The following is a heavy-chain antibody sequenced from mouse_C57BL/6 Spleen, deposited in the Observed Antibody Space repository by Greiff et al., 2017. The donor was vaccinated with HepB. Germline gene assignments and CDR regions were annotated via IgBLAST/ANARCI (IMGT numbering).Heavy chain of an antibody. J-gene: IGHJ3*01. CDR2: IYPRSGNT. CDR3: ARPQGDSSGFSWFAY. CDR1: GYTFTSYG. D-gene: IGHD3-2*02. Sequence: QVQLQQSGAELARPGASVKLSCKASGYTFTSYGISWVKQRTGQGLEWIGEIYPRSGNTYYNEKFKGKATLTADKSSSTANMELRSLTSEDSAVYFCARPQGDSSGFSWFAYWGQGTLVTVSA. V-gene: IGHV1-81*01.